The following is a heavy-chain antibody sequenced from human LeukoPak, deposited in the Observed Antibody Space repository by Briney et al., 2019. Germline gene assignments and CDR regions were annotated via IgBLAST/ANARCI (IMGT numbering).Heavy chain of an antibody. V-gene: IGHV3-74*01. D-gene: IGHD4-11*01. J-gene: IGHJ4*02. Sequence: GGSLRLSSAASGFTFSNYWMHWVRQAPGKGLVWISRINSDGSSTSYADSVKGRFTISRDNAKNTLSLQMNSLRAEDTAIYYCARVNWELTTEDYWGQGTLVTVSS. CDR3: ARVNWELTTEDY. CDR1: GFTFSNYW. CDR2: INSDGSST.